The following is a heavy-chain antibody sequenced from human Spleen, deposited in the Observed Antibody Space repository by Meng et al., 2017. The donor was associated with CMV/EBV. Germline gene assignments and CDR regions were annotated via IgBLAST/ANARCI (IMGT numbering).Heavy chain of an antibody. J-gene: IGHJ4*02. D-gene: IGHD3-3*01. CDR3: ARETTYYDFWSGYLDY. V-gene: IGHV4-39*07. CDR1: GGSISSSSYY. Sequence: SETLSLTCTVSGGSISSSSYYWGWIRQPPGKGLEWIGSIYYSGSTYYGPSLKSRVTISVDTSKNQFSLKLSSVTAADTAVYYCARETTYYDFWSGYLDYWGQGTLVTVSS. CDR2: IYYSGST.